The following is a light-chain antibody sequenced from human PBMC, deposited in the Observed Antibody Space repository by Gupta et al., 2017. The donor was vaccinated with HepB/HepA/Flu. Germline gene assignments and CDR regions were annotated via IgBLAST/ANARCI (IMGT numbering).Light chain of an antibody. CDR3: QQLNTSPLT. J-gene: IGKJ4*01. V-gene: IGKV1-9*01. CDR2: AAS. Sequence: IHLTQSPSFLSASVGDRVTITCRASQGINRFLAWYQQKPGNAPKLLIYAASVLQSGVPSRFSGSGSGTEFTLTISSLQPEDFATYYCQQLNTSPLTFGGGTKLEIK. CDR1: QGINRF.